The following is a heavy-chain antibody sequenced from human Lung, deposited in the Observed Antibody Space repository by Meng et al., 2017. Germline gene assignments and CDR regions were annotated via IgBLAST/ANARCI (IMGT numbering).Heavy chain of an antibody. CDR2: INHSGST. V-gene: IGHV4-34*01. Sequence: QVHLQQWGAGLLKPSETLSLTCVVSGGSFSDYYWSWIRQPPGKGLEWIGEINHSGSTNYNPSLESRATISVDTSQNNLSLKLSSVTAADSAVYYCARGPTTIAHDFDYWGQGTLVTVSS. D-gene: IGHD4-11*01. J-gene: IGHJ4*02. CDR1: GGSFSDYY. CDR3: ARGPTTIAHDFDY.